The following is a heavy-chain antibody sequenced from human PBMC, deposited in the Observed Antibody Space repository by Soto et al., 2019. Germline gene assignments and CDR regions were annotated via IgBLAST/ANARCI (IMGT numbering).Heavy chain of an antibody. D-gene: IGHD3-3*01. J-gene: IGHJ4*02. Sequence: GGPLRLSCAASGFTFSSYGMHWVRQAPGKGLEWVAVIWYVGSNKYYADSVKGRFTISRDNSKNTLYLQMNSLRAEDTAVYYCAREKYLLAEGLAPLYYFDYWGQGTLVTVSS. CDR1: GFTFSSYG. CDR3: AREKYLLAEGLAPLYYFDY. V-gene: IGHV3-33*01. CDR2: IWYVGSNK.